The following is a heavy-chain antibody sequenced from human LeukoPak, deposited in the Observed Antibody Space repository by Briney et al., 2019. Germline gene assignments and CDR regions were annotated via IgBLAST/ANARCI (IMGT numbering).Heavy chain of an antibody. CDR1: GFTFSSYS. D-gene: IGHD3-10*01. J-gene: IGHJ6*03. V-gene: IGHV3-21*01. CDR3: ARDVPYYYGSGSPYYYYYMDV. CDR2: ISSSSSYI. Sequence: GGSLRLSCAASGFTFSSYSMNWVRQAPGKGLEWVSSISSSSSYIYYADSVKGRFTISRDNAKNSLYLQMNSLRAEDTAVYYCARDVPYYYGSGSPYYYYYMDVWGKGNTVTVSS.